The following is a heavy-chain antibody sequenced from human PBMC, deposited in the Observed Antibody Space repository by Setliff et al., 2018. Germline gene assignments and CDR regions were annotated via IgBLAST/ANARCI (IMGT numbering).Heavy chain of an antibody. D-gene: IGHD6-19*01. CDR3: ARGRAGHSGH. J-gene: IGHJ4*02. V-gene: IGHV4-31*03. Sequence: SETLSLTCTVSGDSLSGDNYFWSWIRHLPGKGLEWSGYIYYSGSTSYYNPSLKSRVTISVDTSKNQFSLKLSSVTAADTAVYYCARGRAGHSGHWGQGTLVTVSS. CDR1: GDSLSGDNYF. CDR2: IYYSGST.